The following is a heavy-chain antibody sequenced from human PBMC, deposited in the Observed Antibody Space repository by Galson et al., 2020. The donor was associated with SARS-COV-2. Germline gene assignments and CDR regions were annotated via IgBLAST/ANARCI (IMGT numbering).Heavy chain of an antibody. CDR3: ASPKTGGFYDY. CDR2: VNGDGTDP. J-gene: IGHJ4*02. CDR1: GFTFSASW. D-gene: IGHD7-27*01. Sequence: GESLKISCVASGFTFSASWMHWVRQAPGEGLVWVSRVNGDGTDPRYADAVKGRFTISRDNAKNTVYLQMNSLTVEDTAVYYCASPKTGGFYDYWGQGTVVTVSS. V-gene: IGHV3-74*01.